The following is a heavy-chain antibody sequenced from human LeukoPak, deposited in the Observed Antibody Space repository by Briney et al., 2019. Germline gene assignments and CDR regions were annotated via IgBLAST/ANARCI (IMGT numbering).Heavy chain of an antibody. CDR2: ISSSSGTI. D-gene: IGHD3-16*02. CDR1: GFTFSTYS. CDR3: ARDRMTTFGGPIDQLYHLDY. V-gene: IGHV3-48*02. J-gene: IGHJ4*02. Sequence: GGSLRLSCVASGFTFSTYSMNWVRQAPGKGLEWVSYISSSSGTIYYAHSVKGRFTISRDNAKNSLFLQMNSLRDEDTAVYYCARDRMTTFGGPIDQLYHLDYWGQGTQVTVSS.